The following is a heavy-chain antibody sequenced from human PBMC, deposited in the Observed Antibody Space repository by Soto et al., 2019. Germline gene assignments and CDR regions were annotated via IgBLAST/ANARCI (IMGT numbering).Heavy chain of an antibody. V-gene: IGHV4-34*01. D-gene: IGHD3-22*01. Sequence: SETLSLTCAVYGGSCSGYYWSWIRQPPGKGLEWIGEINHSGSTNYNPSLKSRVTISVDTSKNQFSLKLSSVTAADTAVYYCARGLDSSGYYFVPFDYWGQGTLVTVSS. CDR3: ARGLDSSGYYFVPFDY. CDR2: INHSGST. CDR1: GGSCSGYY. J-gene: IGHJ4*02.